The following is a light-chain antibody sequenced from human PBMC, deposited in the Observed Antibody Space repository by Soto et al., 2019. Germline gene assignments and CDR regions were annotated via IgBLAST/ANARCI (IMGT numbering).Light chain of an antibody. CDR1: HNIERW. CDR2: DAS. V-gene: IGKV1-5*01. Sequence: IQMTQSPSTLSASVGDRVTITCRASHNIERWMAWYQQKPGKAPSLLIFDASTLHSGVPSRVSGSGSGTDFTLTISSLQPDDFATYYCQQFAISTTFGQGTKVEVK. J-gene: IGKJ1*01. CDR3: QQFAISTT.